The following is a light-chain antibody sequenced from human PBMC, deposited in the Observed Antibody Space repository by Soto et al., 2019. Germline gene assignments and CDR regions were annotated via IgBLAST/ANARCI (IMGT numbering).Light chain of an antibody. CDR1: SSDVGGYNY. J-gene: IGLJ1*01. CDR3: GSYSSASPPYV. V-gene: IGLV2-14*01. Sequence: QSVLTQPASVSGSPGQSITISCTGTSSDVGGYNYVSWYQQHPGKAPKVMIYEVTNRPSGVSNRFSASKSGNTASLTISGLQAEDEADYYCGSYSSASPPYVLGTGTKVTVL. CDR2: EVT.